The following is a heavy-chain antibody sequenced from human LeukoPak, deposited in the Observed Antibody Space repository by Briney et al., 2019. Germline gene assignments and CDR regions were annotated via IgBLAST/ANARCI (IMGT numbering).Heavy chain of an antibody. J-gene: IGHJ6*03. CDR2: INSDGCST. CDR3: ARAQYYYYMDV. V-gene: IGHV3-74*01. CDR1: GFTFSSYW. Sequence: GGSLRLSCAASGFTFSSYWMHWVRQAPGKGLVWVSRINSDGCSTSYADSVKGRFTISRDNAKNTRYLQMNSLRAEDTAVYYCARAQYYYYMDVWGKGTTVTVSS.